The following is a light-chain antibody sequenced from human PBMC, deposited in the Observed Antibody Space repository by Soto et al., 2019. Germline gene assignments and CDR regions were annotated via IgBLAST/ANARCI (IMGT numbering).Light chain of an antibody. V-gene: IGLV2-14*01. Sequence: QSALTQSASVSGSPGQSIAISCTGTSSDVGAYNSVSWYQQHPGKVPKLIIYEVTNRPSGVSNRFSGSKSGNTASLTISGLQADDEADYYCSSYAGRSTFEVFGGGTKLTVL. CDR3: SSYAGRSTFEV. CDR2: EVT. J-gene: IGLJ3*02. CDR1: SSDVGAYNS.